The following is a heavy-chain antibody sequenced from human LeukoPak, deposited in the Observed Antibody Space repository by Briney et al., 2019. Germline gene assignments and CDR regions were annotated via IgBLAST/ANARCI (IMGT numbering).Heavy chain of an antibody. Sequence: GGSLRLSCAASGFTFSNYGMSWVRQAPGKGLEWVSAISGSGGSTYYADSMKGRFTISRDNSKNTLYLQMNSLRAEDTAVYYCAKDLRSVRYFDQDAFDIWGQGTMVTVSS. CDR3: AKDLRSVRYFDQDAFDI. CDR2: ISGSGGST. CDR1: GFTFSNYG. J-gene: IGHJ3*02. D-gene: IGHD3-9*01. V-gene: IGHV3-23*01.